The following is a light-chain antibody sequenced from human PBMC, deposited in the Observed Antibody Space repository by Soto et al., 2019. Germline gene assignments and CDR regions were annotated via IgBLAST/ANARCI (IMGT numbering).Light chain of an antibody. CDR2: GAS. CDR1: QSVRSSS. J-gene: IGKJ4*02. CDR3: QQYDRSPLT. Sequence: EIVLTQSPGTLSLSPGERATLSCRASQSVRSSSLAWYQQKPGQAPRLLIYGASSRATGIPDRFSGSGPGTDFTLTISRREPEDFAVYYCQQYDRSPLTCGGGTKVEIK. V-gene: IGKV3-20*01.